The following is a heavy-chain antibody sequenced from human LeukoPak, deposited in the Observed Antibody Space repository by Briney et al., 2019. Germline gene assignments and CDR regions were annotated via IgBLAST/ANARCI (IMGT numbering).Heavy chain of an antibody. J-gene: IGHJ3*02. D-gene: IGHD6-19*01. CDR2: IYPGDSDT. CDR3: ARQRRIAVAGTANDAFDI. V-gene: IGHV5-51*01. CDR1: GYNFTSHW. Sequence: GESLKISCKGSGYNFTSHWIGWVRQMPGKGLEWVGIIYPGDSDTRYSPSFQGQVTISADKSISTAYLQWSSLKASDTAMYYCARQRRIAVAGTANDAFDIWGQGTMVTVSS.